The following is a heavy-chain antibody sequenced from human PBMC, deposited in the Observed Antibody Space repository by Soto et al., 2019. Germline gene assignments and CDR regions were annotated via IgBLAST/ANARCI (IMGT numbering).Heavy chain of an antibody. CDR1: GGSISSYY. D-gene: IGHD3-22*01. CDR2: IYYSGST. J-gene: IGHJ5*02. V-gene: IGHV4-59*12. CDR3: ASIYDSSGYYYGNNWFDP. Sequence: SETLSLTCTVSGGSISSYYWSWIRQPPGKGLEWIGYIYYSGSTNYNPSLKSRVTISVDTSKSQFSLELSSVTAADTAVYYCASIYDSSGYYYGNNWFDPWGQGALVTVSS.